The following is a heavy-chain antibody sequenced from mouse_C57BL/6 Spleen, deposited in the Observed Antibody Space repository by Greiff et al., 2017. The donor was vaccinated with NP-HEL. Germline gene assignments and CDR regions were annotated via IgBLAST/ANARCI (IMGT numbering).Heavy chain of an antibody. V-gene: IGHV5-17*01. D-gene: IGHD1-1*01. Sequence: EVMLVESGGGLVKPGGSLKLSCAASGFTFSDYGMHWVRQAPEQGLEWVAYISSGSSTINYEDTVKGRVTFSRDKAKNTLFMQMTSLRSEDTPLYYCAMRITTVVATPYYAMDYWGQGTSVTVSS. CDR2: ISSGSSTI. CDR3: AMRITTVVATPYYAMDY. J-gene: IGHJ4*01. CDR1: GFTFSDYG.